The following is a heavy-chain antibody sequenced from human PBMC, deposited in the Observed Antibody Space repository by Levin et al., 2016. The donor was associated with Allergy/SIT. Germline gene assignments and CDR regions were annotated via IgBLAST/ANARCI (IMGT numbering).Heavy chain of an antibody. D-gene: IGHD6-13*01. V-gene: IGHV1-69*06. J-gene: IGHJ5*02. CDR2: IIPIFGTA. CDR3: ARGIAAAGAQPNWFDP. Sequence: WVRQAPGQGLEWMGGIIPIFGTANYAQKFQGRVTITADKSTSTAYMELSSLRSEDTAVYYCARGIAAAGAQPNWFDPWGQGTLVTVSS.